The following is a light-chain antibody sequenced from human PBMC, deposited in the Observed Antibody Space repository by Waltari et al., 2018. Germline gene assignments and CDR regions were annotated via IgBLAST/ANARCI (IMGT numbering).Light chain of an antibody. J-gene: IGKJ3*01. CDR1: QGISNY. CDR3: QKYNSALFT. V-gene: IGKV1-27*01. CDR2: SSS. Sequence: DIQMTQSPSSLSASVGDRVTITCRASQGISNYLAWYQQKPGKVPKLLIYSSSTLQSGVPSRFSGSGSGTDFTLTISSLQPEDVATYYCQKYNSALFTFGPGTKVDIK.